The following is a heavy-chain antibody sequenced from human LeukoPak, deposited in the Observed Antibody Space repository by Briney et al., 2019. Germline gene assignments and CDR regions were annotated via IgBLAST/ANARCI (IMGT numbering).Heavy chain of an antibody. CDR1: GGSISSGGYY. V-gene: IGHV4-31*11. D-gene: IGHD3-10*01. Sequence: PSQTLSLTCAVSGGSISSGGYYWSWIRQHPGKGLEWIGYIYYSGSTYYNPSLKSRVTISVDMSKNQFSLKLSSVTAADTAVYYCARASGPREYYYGSGILFDYWGQGTLVTVSS. CDR3: ARASGPREYYYGSGILFDY. CDR2: IYYSGST. J-gene: IGHJ4*02.